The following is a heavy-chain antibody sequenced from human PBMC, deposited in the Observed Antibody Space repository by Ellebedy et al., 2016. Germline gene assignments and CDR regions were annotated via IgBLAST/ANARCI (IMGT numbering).Heavy chain of an antibody. V-gene: IGHV3-7*01. CDR3: ARGSITVFGGVDV. CDR2: IHPDGREE. J-gene: IGHJ6*04. D-gene: IGHD3-3*01. CDR1: GFRFGEYW. Sequence: GESLKISXAASGFRFGEYWMTWVRQPPGKGLEWVANIHPDGREENYLDSVKGRFTISRDNAKNTLYLQMNSLRAEDTAVYYCARGSITVFGGVDVWGKGTTVTVSS.